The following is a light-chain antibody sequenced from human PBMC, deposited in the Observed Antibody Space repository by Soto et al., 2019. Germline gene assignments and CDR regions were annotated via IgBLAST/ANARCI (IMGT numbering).Light chain of an antibody. J-gene: IGKJ3*01. CDR3: QQSYSTPFT. V-gene: IGKV1-39*01. CDR1: QSISSY. CDR2: AAS. Sequence: DIPMTQSPSSLSASVGDRVTITCRASQSISSYLYWYQQKPGKAPKLLIYAASSLQSGVPSRFSGSGSGTDFILTISSLQPEDFATYYCQQSYSTPFTFGPGTKVDIK.